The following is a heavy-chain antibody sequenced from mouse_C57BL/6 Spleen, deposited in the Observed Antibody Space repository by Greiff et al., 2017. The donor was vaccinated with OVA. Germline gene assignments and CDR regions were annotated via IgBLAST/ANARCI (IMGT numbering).Heavy chain of an antibody. CDR3: TRSLWGY. Sequence: VQLQQSGAELARPGASVTLSCKASGYTFTDYEMHWVKQTPVHGLEWIGAIDPETGGTAYNQKFKGKAILTADKSSSTAYMALRSLTSEDSAVYYCTRSLWGYWGQGTTLTVSS. CDR1: GYTFTDYE. V-gene: IGHV1-15*01. CDR2: IDPETGGT. J-gene: IGHJ2*01. D-gene: IGHD1-1*02.